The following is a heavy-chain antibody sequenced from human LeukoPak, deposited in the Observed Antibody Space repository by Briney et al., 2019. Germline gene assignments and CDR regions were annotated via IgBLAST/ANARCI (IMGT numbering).Heavy chain of an antibody. CDR1: GGTFSSYA. CDR2: IIPIFGTA. J-gene: IGHJ4*02. V-gene: IGHV1-69*06. CDR3: AQGAHYYGSGSPSYGFDY. Sequence: GASVKVSCKASGGTFSSYAISWVRQAPGQGLEWMGGIIPIFGTANYAQKFQGRVTITADKSTSTAYMELSSLRSEDTAVYYCAQGAHYYGSGSPSYGFDYWGQGTLVTVSS. D-gene: IGHD3-10*01.